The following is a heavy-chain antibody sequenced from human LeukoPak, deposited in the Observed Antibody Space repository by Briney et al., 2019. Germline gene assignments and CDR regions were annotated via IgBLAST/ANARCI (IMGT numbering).Heavy chain of an antibody. CDR2: INHSGST. V-gene: IGHV4-34*01. Sequence: PSETLSLTCAVYGGSFSDYYWSWIRQPPGKGLEWIGEINHSGSTNYNPSLKSRVTISVDTSKNQFSLKLSSVTAADTAVYYCARTGMITFGGVIAKNDYWGQGTLVTVSS. CDR1: GGSFSDYY. CDR3: ARTGMITFGGVIAKNDY. J-gene: IGHJ4*02. D-gene: IGHD3-16*02.